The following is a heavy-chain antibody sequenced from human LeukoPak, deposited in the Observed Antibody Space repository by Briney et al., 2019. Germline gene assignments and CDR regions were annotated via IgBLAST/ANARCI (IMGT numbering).Heavy chain of an antibody. CDR3: ARDRLRFLEWLPSDAFDI. V-gene: IGHV3-11*01. J-gene: IGHJ3*02. CDR2: ISSSGSTI. Sequence: GGSLRLSCAASGFTFSDYYMSWIRQAPGKGLEWVSYISSSGSTIYYADSVKGRFTISRGNAKNSLYLQMNSLRAEDTAVYYCARDRLRFLEWLPSDAFDIWGQGTMVTVSS. D-gene: IGHD3-3*01. CDR1: GFTFSDYY.